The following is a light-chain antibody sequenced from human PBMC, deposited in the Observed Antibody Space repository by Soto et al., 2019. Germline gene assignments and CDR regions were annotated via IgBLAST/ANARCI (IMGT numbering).Light chain of an antibody. CDR1: QGISSM. V-gene: IGKV1-5*03. Sequence: DIQMTQSPSSLSSSVGDRFTISFRASQGISSMLAWYQQKPGKVPKLLIYKASSLESGVPSRFSGSGSGTEFTLTISSLQPDDFATYYCQQYNSYSTFGQGTKVDI. CDR2: KAS. CDR3: QQYNSYST. J-gene: IGKJ1*01.